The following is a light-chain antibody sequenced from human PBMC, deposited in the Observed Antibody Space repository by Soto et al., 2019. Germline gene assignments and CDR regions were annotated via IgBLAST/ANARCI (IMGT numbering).Light chain of an antibody. CDR3: QQYNHWPPTP. J-gene: IGKJ1*01. V-gene: IGKV3-15*01. Sequence: ELVMTQSPATLSVSPGERATLSCRASQSVSSNLAWYQQKPGQAPRLLIYGASTRATGIPARFSGSGSGTEFTLTISSLQSDDFAFYYCQQYNHWPPTPFAYGTKVAIK. CDR1: QSVSSN. CDR2: GAS.